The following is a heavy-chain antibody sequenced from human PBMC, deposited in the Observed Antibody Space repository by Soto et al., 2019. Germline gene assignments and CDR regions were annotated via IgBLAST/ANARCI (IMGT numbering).Heavy chain of an antibody. CDR1: GGSIRSDGYY. CDR2: IYYSGST. V-gene: IGHV4-31*03. Sequence: SETLSLTCTVSGGSIRSDGYYWSWIRQHPGKGLEWSGYIYYSGSTDYNPSLKSRVSISADTSNNQFSLKLTSVTAADTAVYYCAGGSSKSWFDPWGQGTLVTVSS. D-gene: IGHD6-6*01. CDR3: AGGSSKSWFDP. J-gene: IGHJ5*02.